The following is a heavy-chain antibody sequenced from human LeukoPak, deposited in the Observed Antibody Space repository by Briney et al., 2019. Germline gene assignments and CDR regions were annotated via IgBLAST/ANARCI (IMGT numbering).Heavy chain of an antibody. CDR2: INPSSGGT. D-gene: IGHD6-13*01. CDR1: GYTFTGHY. V-gene: IGHV1-2*02. Sequence: ASVKVSCKASGYTFTGHYMHWVRQAPGQGLEWMGWINPSSGGTNYAQKLQGRVTMTTDTSTSTAYMELRSLRSDDTAVYYCARGGSSSWSRQFDYWGQGTLVTVSS. J-gene: IGHJ4*02. CDR3: ARGGSSSWSRQFDY.